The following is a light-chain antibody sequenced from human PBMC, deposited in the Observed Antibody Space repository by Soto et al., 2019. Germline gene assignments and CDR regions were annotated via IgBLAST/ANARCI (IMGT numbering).Light chain of an antibody. V-gene: IGKV3-15*01. Sequence: EIVMTQSPAILSVSPGERATLSCRASQSISINLAWYQQKLGQAPRLLIYGASARATDIPARFSGSGSGTEFTLTISSLQSEDFAIYSCQQYDSWPPYTFGQGTKVEIK. CDR2: GAS. J-gene: IGKJ2*01. CDR1: QSISIN. CDR3: QQYDSWPPYT.